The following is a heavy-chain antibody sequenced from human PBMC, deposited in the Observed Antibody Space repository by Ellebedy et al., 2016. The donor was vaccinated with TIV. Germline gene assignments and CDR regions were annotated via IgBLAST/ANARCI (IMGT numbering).Heavy chain of an antibody. CDR3: TRDLGSGSPDY. Sequence: GGSLRLXXTASGFTFGDYAMSWFRQAPGKGLEWVGFIRSKAYGGTTEYAASVKGRFTISRDDSKSIAYLQMNSLKTEDTAVYYCTRDLGSGSPDYWGQGTLVTVSS. V-gene: IGHV3-49*03. CDR2: IRSKAYGGTT. J-gene: IGHJ4*02. D-gene: IGHD3-10*01. CDR1: GFTFGDYA.